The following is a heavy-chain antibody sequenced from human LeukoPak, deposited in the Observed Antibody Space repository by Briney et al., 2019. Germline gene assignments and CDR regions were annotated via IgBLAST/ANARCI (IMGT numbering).Heavy chain of an antibody. V-gene: IGHV4-34*01. CDR2: INHSGST. CDR1: GGSFSGYY. J-gene: IGHJ1*01. Sequence: PSETLSLTCAAYGGSFSGYYWSWIRQPPGKGLEWIGEINHSGSTNYNPSLKSRVTISVDTSKNQFSLKLSSVTAADTAVYYCARGPTYYYDSSGYSFFFQHWGQGTLVTVSS. CDR3: ARGPTYYYDSSGYSFFFQH. D-gene: IGHD3-22*01.